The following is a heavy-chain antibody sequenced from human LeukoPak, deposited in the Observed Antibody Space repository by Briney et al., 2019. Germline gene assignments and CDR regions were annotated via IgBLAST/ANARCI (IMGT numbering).Heavy chain of an antibody. CDR1: GFTFSTYA. V-gene: IGHV3-23*01. J-gene: IGHJ4*01. Sequence: GGSLRLSCAASGFTFSTYAMTWVRQAPGKGLEGVSSINDSGGSTLYAESVKGRFTMSRDNSKNTLYVQMNSLRAEDTAVYYCAKGSSGARPYFFDCWGHGTLISVSS. CDR2: INDSGGST. CDR3: AKGSSGARPYFFDC.